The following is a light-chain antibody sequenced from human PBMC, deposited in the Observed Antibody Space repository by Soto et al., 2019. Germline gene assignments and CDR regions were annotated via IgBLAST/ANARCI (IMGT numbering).Light chain of an antibody. CDR3: QLYDTYWT. CDR2: KAT. V-gene: IGKV1-5*03. Sequence: DIHMTQSPSTLSASVGDRVTITCRASQTISSWLAWYQQKPGKAPKLLIYKATSLESGVPSRFSGSGSATEFTLTISSLQPDYFATYYCQLYDTYWTFGQGTKVEIK. J-gene: IGKJ1*01. CDR1: QTISSW.